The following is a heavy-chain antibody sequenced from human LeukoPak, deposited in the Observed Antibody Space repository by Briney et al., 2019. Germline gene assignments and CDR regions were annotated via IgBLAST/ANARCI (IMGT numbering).Heavy chain of an antibody. Sequence: SETLSLTCAVSGGSISGYYWSWIRQPPGKGLEWIGYIYYSGSTNYNPSLKSRVTISVDTSKNQFSLKLSSVTAADTAVYYCARAGGYYDSGSYLGYWGQGTLVTVSS. D-gene: IGHD3-10*01. CDR3: ARAGGYYDSGSYLGY. J-gene: IGHJ4*02. CDR2: IYYSGST. V-gene: IGHV4-59*01. CDR1: GGSISGYY.